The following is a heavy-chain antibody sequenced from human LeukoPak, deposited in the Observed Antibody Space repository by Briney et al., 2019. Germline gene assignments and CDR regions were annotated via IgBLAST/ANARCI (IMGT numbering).Heavy chain of an antibody. CDR1: GFTFSSYG. CDR3: AKDRVGATMVIEGMDV. V-gene: IGHV3-30*18. Sequence: PGGSLRLSCAASGFTFSSYGMDWVRQAPGKGLEWVAVISYDGSNKYYADSVKGRFTISRDNSKNTLYLQMNSLRAEDTAVYYCAKDRVGATMVIEGMDVWGQGTTVTVSS. J-gene: IGHJ6*02. CDR2: ISYDGSNK. D-gene: IGHD1-26*01.